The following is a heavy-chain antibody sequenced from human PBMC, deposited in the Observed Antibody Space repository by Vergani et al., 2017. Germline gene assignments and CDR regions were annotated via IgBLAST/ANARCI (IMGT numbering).Heavy chain of an antibody. V-gene: IGHV4-61*02. CDR1: GGSISSGTFH. CDR2: IFTSGST. CDR3: ARASYYGSGGHFDY. D-gene: IGHD3-10*01. J-gene: IGHJ4*02. Sequence: QVQLQESGPGLVKPSQTLSLTCTVSGGSISSGTFHWTWIRQPAGKGLEWIGRIFTSGSTNYHPSLKSRVTISVDTSKNQLSLKLRSVTAADTAVYYCARASYYGSGGHFDYWGQGTLVTVSS.